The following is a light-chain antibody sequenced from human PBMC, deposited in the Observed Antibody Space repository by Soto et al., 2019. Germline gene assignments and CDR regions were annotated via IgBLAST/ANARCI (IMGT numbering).Light chain of an antibody. CDR1: SSDVSGYKY. CDR2: DVS. CDR3: SSYTSSTPLVL. V-gene: IGLV2-14*01. J-gene: IGLJ2*01. Sequence: QSALTQPASVSGSPGQSITISCTGSSSDVSGYKYVSWYQQHPGKAPKLMIYDVSNRPSGVSNRFSGSKFGNTASLTISGLQAEDEADYYCSSYTSSTPLVLFGGGTKLTVL.